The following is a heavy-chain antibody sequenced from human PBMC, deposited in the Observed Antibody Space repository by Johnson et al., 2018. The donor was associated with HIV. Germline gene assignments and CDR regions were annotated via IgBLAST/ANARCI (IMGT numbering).Heavy chain of an antibody. V-gene: IGHV3-9*01. CDR1: GFTFDDYA. J-gene: IGHJ3*02. Sequence: VQLVESGGGLVQPGRSLRLSCAASGFTFDDYAMHWVRQAPGKGLEWVSGISWNSGSIGYADSVKCRFTISRDNAKNSLYLQMNSLRAEDTALYYCAKVPVGAKGPVAFDIWGQGTMVTVSS. CDR2: ISWNSGSI. CDR3: AKVPVGAKGPVAFDI. D-gene: IGHD1-26*01.